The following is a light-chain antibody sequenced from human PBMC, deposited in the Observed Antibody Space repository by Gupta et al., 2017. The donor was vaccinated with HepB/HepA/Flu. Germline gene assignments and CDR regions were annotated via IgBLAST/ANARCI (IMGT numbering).Light chain of an antibody. CDR1: QSVSRY. Sequence: EIVLTQSPATLSLSPGERATLSCRASQSVSRYLAWYQQKPGQAPRLLIYDASNRATGITARFSGSGDGTDFTLTISSREPEDFEVYDCQQLSNWHPALAFGHGTKVDIK. V-gene: IGKV3-11*01. J-gene: IGKJ3*01. CDR3: QQLSNWHPALA. CDR2: DAS.